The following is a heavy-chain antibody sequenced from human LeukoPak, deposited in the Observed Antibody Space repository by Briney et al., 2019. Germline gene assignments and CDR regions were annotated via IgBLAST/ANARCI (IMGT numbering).Heavy chain of an antibody. CDR1: GFTFSSYS. CDR2: ISSSSGYI. CDR3: ARDRNYMDV. V-gene: IGHV3-21*01. Sequence: GGSLRLSCVASGFTFSSYSMNWVRQAPGKVLEWVSSISSSSGYIYFADSVKGRFTVSRDNAKNSLYLQINNLRAEDAAVYYCARDRNYMDVWGKGTTVTVSS. J-gene: IGHJ6*03.